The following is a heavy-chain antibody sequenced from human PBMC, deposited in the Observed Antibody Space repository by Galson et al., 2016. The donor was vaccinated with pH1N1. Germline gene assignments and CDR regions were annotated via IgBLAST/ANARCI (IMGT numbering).Heavy chain of an antibody. J-gene: IGHJ5*02. Sequence: PALVKPPQTLTLTCTVSGFSLSTSGVGVGWIRQPPGKALEWLAVIYWNDDKRCRPSLKSRLTITMDTSKNQVVLTMTNMDPVDTATYYCARFLYGDYSNYFDPWGQGTLVTVSS. CDR2: IYWNDDK. CDR1: GFSLSTSGVG. D-gene: IGHD4-17*01. CDR3: ARFLYGDYSNYFDP. V-gene: IGHV2-5*01.